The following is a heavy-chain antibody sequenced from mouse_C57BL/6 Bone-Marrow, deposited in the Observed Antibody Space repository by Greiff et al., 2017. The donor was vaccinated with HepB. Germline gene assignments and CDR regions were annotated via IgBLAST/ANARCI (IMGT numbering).Heavy chain of an antibody. V-gene: IGHV5-12*01. CDR2: ISNGGGST. Sequence: DVKLVESGGGLVQPGGSLKLSCAASGFTFSDYYMYWVRQTPEKRLEWVAYISNGGGSTYYPDTVKGRFTISRDNAKNTLYLQMSRLKSEDTAMYYCARQTVAWFAYWGQGTLVTVSA. J-gene: IGHJ3*01. CDR3: ARQTVAWFAY. CDR1: GFTFSDYY.